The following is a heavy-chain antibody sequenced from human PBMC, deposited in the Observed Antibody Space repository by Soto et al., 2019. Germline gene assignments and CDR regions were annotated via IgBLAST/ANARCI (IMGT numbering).Heavy chain of an antibody. CDR1: GFTFSSDS. CDR3: ARDDRAGIAVSVDY. CDR2: ISSSSSTI. V-gene: IGHV3-48*02. D-gene: IGHD6-19*01. Sequence: PGGSLRLSCAASGFTFSSDSMNWVRQAQGKGLEWVSYISSSSSTIYYADSVKGRFTIPRDNAKNSLYLQMNSLRDEDTAVYYCARDDRAGIAVSVDYWGQGTLVTVSS. J-gene: IGHJ4*02.